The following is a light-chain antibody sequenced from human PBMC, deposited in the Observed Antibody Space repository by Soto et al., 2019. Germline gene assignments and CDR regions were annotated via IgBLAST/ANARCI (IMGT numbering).Light chain of an antibody. V-gene: IGKV3-15*01. CDR3: QQYYSSIT. J-gene: IGKJ5*01. Sequence: EIVMTQSPGTLSVSPGERATLSCRAGQGVTTNFAWYQQKSGQSPRLLIYDVSIRATGVPARFSGTGSETDFTLTISGLQSEDVAVYLCQQYYSSITFGQGTRLEIK. CDR2: DVS. CDR1: QGVTTN.